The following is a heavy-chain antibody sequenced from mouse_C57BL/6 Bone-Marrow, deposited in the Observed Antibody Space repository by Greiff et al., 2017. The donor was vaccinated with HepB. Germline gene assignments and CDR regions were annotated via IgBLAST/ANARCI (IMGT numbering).Heavy chain of an antibody. J-gene: IGHJ1*03. D-gene: IGHD1-1*01. CDR3: TFYDYGSRGYFDV. Sequence: DVQLQESGAELVRPGASVKLSCTASGFNIKDDYMHWVKQRPEQGLEWIGWIDPENGDTEYASKFQGKATITADTSSNTAYLQLSSLTSEDTAVYYCTFYDYGSRGYFDVWGTGTTVTVSS. CDR1: GFNIKDDY. CDR2: IDPENGDT. V-gene: IGHV14-4*01.